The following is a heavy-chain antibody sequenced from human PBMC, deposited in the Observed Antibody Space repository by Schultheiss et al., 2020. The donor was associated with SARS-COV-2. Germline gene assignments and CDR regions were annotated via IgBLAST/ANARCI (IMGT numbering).Heavy chain of an antibody. Sequence: ASVKVSCKASGYTFTSYGISWVRQAPGQGLEWMAWISAYNGNTNYAQKFQGRVALTKDTTINTAYMELRSLRSDDTAVYYCARGRTGYDFWSGLGYWGQGTLVTVSS. V-gene: IGHV1-18*04. CDR3: ARGRTGYDFWSGLGY. CDR2: ISAYNGNT. D-gene: IGHD3-3*01. J-gene: IGHJ4*02. CDR1: GYTFTSYG.